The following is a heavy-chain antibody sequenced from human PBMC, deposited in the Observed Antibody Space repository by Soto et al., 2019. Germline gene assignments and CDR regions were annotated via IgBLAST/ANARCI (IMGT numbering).Heavy chain of an antibody. Sequence: PGGSLRLSCAASGFTVSSNYMNWVRQAPGKGLEWVSVIYNGGSTYYADSVKGRFTISRDNSMNTLYLQMNSLRAEDTAVYFCVRGMVAVSATVGYWVQGTLVIVSS. V-gene: IGHV3-66*01. CDR3: VRGMVAVSATVGY. J-gene: IGHJ4*02. CDR2: IYNGGST. D-gene: IGHD2-15*01. CDR1: GFTVSSNY.